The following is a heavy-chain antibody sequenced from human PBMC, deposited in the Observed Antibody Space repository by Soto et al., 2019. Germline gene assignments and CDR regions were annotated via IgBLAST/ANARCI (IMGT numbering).Heavy chain of an antibody. CDR1: GVTFSSYA. V-gene: IGHV1-69*13. CDR2: IIPIFGTA. D-gene: IGHD6-6*01. Sequence: VASVKVSCKASGVTFSSYAISWVRRAPVQGLEWMGWIIPIFGTANYAQKFQGRVTITADESTSTSYMELSSLRSEDTAVYYCARASSSSGHYGMDVWGQGTTVTVSS. J-gene: IGHJ6*02. CDR3: ARASSSSGHYGMDV.